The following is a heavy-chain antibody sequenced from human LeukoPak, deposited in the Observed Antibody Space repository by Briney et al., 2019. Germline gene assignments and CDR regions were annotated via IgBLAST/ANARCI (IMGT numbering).Heavy chain of an antibody. CDR1: GGSIRSNY. V-gene: IGHV4-59*01. CDR3: ARDLGGVTAPGGTFGP. D-gene: IGHD1-1*01. J-gene: IGHJ5*02. Sequence: SETLSLTCTVSGGSIRSNYWSWFRQPPGQGLEWIGYIYYSGSIKYNPSLNGRATISADTAKNHLSLNLTSVTAAGTAVYYCARDLGGVTAPGGTFGPWGQGTLVTVSS. CDR2: IYYSGSI.